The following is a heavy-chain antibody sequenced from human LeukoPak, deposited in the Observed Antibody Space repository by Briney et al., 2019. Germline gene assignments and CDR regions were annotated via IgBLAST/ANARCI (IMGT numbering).Heavy chain of an antibody. CDR3: ARGVDYYGV. V-gene: IGHV4-34*01. CDR2: INHSGGT. J-gene: IGHJ4*02. CDR1: GGAFSGYS. Sequence: SETLSLTCAVYGGAFSGYSWNWIRQPPVKGLEWIGEINHSGGTNYNPSLKSRVTISVDTSKKQFSLKLSSVTAADTAVYYCARGVDYYGVWGQGTLVTVSS. D-gene: IGHD3-10*01.